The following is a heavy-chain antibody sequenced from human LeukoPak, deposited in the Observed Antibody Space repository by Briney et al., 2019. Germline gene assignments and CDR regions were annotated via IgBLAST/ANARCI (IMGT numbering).Heavy chain of an antibody. V-gene: IGHV3-53*01. D-gene: IGHD5-24*01. CDR1: GFTGHSNL. Sequence: GFLRTSFSASGFTGHSNLMGRVRQAPGEGLEWVSVIYSGGSTYYADSVKGRFTISRDNSKNTLYLQMNSLRAEDTAVYYCAKNLDGAFDIWGQGTMVTVSS. CDR3: AKNLDGAFDI. CDR2: IYSGGST. J-gene: IGHJ3*02.